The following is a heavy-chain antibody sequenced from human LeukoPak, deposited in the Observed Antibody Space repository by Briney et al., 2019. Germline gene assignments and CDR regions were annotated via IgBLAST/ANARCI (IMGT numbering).Heavy chain of an antibody. J-gene: IGHJ4*02. V-gene: IGHV3-30-3*01. Sequence: GGSLRLSCAASGFTFSSYAMHWVRQAPGKGLEWVAVISYDGSNKYYADSVKGRFTISRDNSKNTLYLQMNSLRAEDTAVYYCAKDPAIRAEGDYWGQGTLVTVSS. CDR2: ISYDGSNK. CDR3: AKDPAIRAEGDY. CDR1: GFTFSSYA. D-gene: IGHD3-16*01.